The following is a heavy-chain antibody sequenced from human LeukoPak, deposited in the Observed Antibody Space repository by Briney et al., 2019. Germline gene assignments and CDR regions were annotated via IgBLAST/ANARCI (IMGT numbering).Heavy chain of an antibody. CDR2: INTNTGNP. CDR3: ARSLVVVVAATGNRWFDP. V-gene: IGHV7-4-1*02. J-gene: IGHJ5*02. D-gene: IGHD2-15*01. Sequence: ASVKVSCKASGYTFTSYDINWVRQATGQGLEWMGWINTNTGNPTYAQGFTGRFVFSLDTSVSTAYLQISSLKAEDTAVYYCARSLVVVVAATGNRWFDPWGQGTLVTVSS. CDR1: GYTFTSYD.